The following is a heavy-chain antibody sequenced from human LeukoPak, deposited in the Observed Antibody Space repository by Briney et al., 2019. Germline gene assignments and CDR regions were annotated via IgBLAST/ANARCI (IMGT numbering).Heavy chain of an antibody. V-gene: IGHV4-38-2*02. J-gene: IGHJ4*02. CDR1: GYSISSGYY. CDR3: ARGRTYVWGSYRYGYDY. CDR2: INHSGST. Sequence: PSETLSLTCTVSGYSISSGYYWSWIRQPPGKGLEWIGEINHSGSTNYNPSLKSRVTISVDTSKNQFSLKLSSVTAADTAVYYCARGRTYVWGSYRYGYDYWGQGTLVTVSS. D-gene: IGHD3-16*02.